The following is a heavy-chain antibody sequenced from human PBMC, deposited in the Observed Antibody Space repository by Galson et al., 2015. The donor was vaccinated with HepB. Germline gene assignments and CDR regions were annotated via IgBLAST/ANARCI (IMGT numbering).Heavy chain of an antibody. D-gene: IGHD2-15*01. J-gene: IGHJ4*02. Sequence: SLRLSCAASGFTLSTYAMNWVRQAPGKGLEWVSGSGTTTEYADSVKGRFTISRDNSKNTLYLQMNRLRAEDTAVYYCGKVQWGVMVAAALDYWGQGTLVTVSS. CDR2: SGTTT. CDR3: GKVQWGVMVAAALDY. CDR1: GFTLSTYA. V-gene: IGHV3-23*01.